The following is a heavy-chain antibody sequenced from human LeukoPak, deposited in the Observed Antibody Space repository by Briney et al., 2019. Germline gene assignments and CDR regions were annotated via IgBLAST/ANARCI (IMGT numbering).Heavy chain of an antibody. J-gene: IGHJ4*02. D-gene: IGHD3-10*01. CDR3: ARLRGFIDY. V-gene: IGHV3-11*01. CDR1: GFIFSDYY. CDR2: FSSSAGSSV. Sequence: GGSLCLSCAASGFIFSDYYMSWVRQAPGGGLEWVAYFSSSAGSSVYYADSVKGRFTISRDNANNSLSLQMNGLRAYDSAVYYCARLRGFIDYWGQGTVVTVSS.